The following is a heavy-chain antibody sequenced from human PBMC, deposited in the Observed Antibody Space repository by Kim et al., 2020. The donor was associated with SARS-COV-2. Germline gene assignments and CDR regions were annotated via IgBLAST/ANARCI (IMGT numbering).Heavy chain of an antibody. Sequence: GGSLRLSCAASGFTFSSCEMNWVRQAPGKGLEWVSYISSSGSTIYYADSVKGRFTISRDNAKNSLYLQMNSLRAEDTAVYYCARDKGFLEWLSPYYYYYYGMDVWGQGTTVTVSS. D-gene: IGHD3-3*01. J-gene: IGHJ6*02. V-gene: IGHV3-48*03. CDR3: ARDKGFLEWLSPYYYYYYGMDV. CDR1: GFTFSSCE. CDR2: ISSSGSTI.